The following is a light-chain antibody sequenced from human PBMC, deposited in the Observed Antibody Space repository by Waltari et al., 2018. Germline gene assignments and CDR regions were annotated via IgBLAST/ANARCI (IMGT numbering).Light chain of an antibody. V-gene: IGKV1-5*01. J-gene: IGKJ2*01. CDR3: QRYNSYANT. CDR1: QSIYTY. Sequence: DILMTQSPSTLSASVGDRVTITCRASQSIYTYLAWYQQKPGKAPKLLIYGASTLESGVPGRFSGTGSGTEFTLTISSLQPDDFATYYCQRYNSYANTFGQGTKVDIK. CDR2: GAS.